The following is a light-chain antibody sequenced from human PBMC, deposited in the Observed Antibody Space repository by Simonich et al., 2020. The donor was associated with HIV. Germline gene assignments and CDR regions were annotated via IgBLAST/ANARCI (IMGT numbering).Light chain of an antibody. CDR1: QSVLYSSNNKNY. Sequence: DIVMTQSPDSLAVSLGERATINCKSSQSVLYSSNNKNYLAWTQQKPRQPPKLLIYWASTRESGVPDRFSGSGSGTDFTLTISSLQAEDVAVYYCQQYYSTPLTFGGGTKVEIK. V-gene: IGKV4-1*01. CDR2: WAS. CDR3: QQYYSTPLT. J-gene: IGKJ4*01.